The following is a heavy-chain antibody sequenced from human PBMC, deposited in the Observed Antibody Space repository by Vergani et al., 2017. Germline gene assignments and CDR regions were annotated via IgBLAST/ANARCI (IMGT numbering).Heavy chain of an antibody. CDR3: ARSEYSSSSGHNGMDV. J-gene: IGHJ6*02. D-gene: IGHD6-6*01. CDR2: IIPILGIA. Sequence: QVQLVQSGAEVKKPGSSVKVSCKASGGTFSSYAFSWVRQAPGQGLEWMGRIIPILGIANYAQKFQGRVTSTADKSTGEAYMVLSSLRSEDTAVYYCARSEYSSSSGHNGMDVWGQGTTVTVSS. CDR1: GGTFSSYA. V-gene: IGHV1-69*04.